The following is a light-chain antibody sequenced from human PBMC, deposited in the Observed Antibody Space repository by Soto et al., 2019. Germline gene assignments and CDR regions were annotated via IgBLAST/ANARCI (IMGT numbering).Light chain of an antibody. J-gene: IGKJ4*01. Sequence: IQLTQSPSSLSASVGDSVTITCRASQGITSYLAWYQQKPGKAPNLLIYGASTLQTGVPSRFSGSGYGTDFTLTISSLQPEDFATYSCQQSYSTPLTFGGGTKVDIK. CDR2: GAS. V-gene: IGKV1-39*01. CDR1: QGITSY. CDR3: QQSYSTPLT.